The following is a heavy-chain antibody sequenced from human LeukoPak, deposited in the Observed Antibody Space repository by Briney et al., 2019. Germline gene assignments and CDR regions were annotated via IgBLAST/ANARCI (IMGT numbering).Heavy chain of an antibody. CDR2: IIPIFGTA. J-gene: IGHJ4*02. CDR1: GYTFTSYG. D-gene: IGHD5-24*01. Sequence: SVKVSCKASGYTFTSYGISWVRQAPGQGLEWMGRIIPIFGTANYAQKFQGRVTITTDESTSTAYMELSSLRSEDTAVYYCARDVSHQGDGGYYFDYWGQGTLVTASS. CDR3: ARDVSHQGDGGYYFDY. V-gene: IGHV1-69*05.